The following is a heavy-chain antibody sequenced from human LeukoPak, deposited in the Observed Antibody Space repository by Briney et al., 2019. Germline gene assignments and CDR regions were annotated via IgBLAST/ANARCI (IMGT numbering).Heavy chain of an antibody. D-gene: IGHD6-19*01. CDR3: AKVSVALSFDY. CDR1: GFTFSSYG. CDR2: ISYDGSNK. J-gene: IGHJ4*02. V-gene: IGHV3-30*18. Sequence: GGSLRLSCAASGFTFSSYGMHWVRQAPGKGLEWVAVISYDGSNKYHADSVKGRFTISRDNSKNTLYLQMNSLRAEDTAVYYCAKVSVALSFDYWGQGTLVTVSS.